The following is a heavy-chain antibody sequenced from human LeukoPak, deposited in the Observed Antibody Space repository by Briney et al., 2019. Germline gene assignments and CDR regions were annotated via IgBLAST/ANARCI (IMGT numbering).Heavy chain of an antibody. V-gene: IGHV1-69*13. CDR2: IIPIFGTA. CDR3: ARGASLRFLESELLGYMDV. CDR1: GYTFTGYY. D-gene: IGHD3-3*01. J-gene: IGHJ6*03. Sequence: SVKVSCKASGYTFTGYYMHWVRQAPGQGLEWMGGIIPIFGTANYAQKFQGRVTIIADESTSTAYMELSSLRSEDTAVYYCARGASLRFLESELLGYMDVWGKGTTVTISS.